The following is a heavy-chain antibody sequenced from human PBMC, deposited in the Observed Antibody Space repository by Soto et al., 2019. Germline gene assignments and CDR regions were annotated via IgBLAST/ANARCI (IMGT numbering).Heavy chain of an antibody. Sequence: ASVKVSCKVSGYTLTELSMHWVRQAPGKGLEWMGGFDPEDGETIYAQKFQGRVTMTEDTSTDTAYMELSSLRSEDTAVYYCATDAADLWPPPDHWLSRWGQGTLVTVSS. CDR2: FDPEDGET. CDR3: ATDAADLWPPPDHWLSR. J-gene: IGHJ4*02. D-gene: IGHD6-13*01. V-gene: IGHV1-24*01. CDR1: GYTLTELS.